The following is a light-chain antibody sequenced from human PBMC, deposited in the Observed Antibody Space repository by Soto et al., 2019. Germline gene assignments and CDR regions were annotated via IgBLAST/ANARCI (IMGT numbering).Light chain of an antibody. V-gene: IGKV1-27*01. CDR2: GAS. J-gene: IGKJ1*01. CDR1: QGISNY. Sequence: DIQMTQSPSSLSASVGDRVTITCRASQGISNYLAWYQQKPGQVPRLLISGASTTQSGVPSRFSGSGSGTDFTLTISSLQREDLATYHCQKYGSGLRMLVQGTKVEIK. CDR3: QKYGSGLRM.